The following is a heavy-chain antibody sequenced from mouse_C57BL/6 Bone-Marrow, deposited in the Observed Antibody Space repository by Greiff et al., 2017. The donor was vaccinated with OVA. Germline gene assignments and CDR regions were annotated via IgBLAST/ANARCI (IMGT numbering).Heavy chain of an antibody. CDR1: GYTFTGYW. CDR3: AIGVYGSRWWNFDV. Sequence: QVQLKESGAELMKPGASVKLSCKATGYTFTGYWIEWVKQRPGHGIEWIGEILPGSGSTNYNEKFKGKATFTADTSSNTAYMQLSSLTTDDSAVYYCAIGVYGSRWWNFDVWGTGTTVTVSS. D-gene: IGHD1-1*01. CDR2: ILPGSGST. V-gene: IGHV1-9*01. J-gene: IGHJ1*03.